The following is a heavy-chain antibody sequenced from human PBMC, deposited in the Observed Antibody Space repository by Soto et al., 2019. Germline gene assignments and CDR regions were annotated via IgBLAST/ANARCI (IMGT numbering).Heavy chain of an antibody. V-gene: IGHV3-23*01. CDR2: ISGSGGST. CDR1: GFTFSSYA. Sequence: GGSLRLSCAASGFTFSSYAMSWVRQAPGKGLEWVSAISGSGGSTYYADSVKGRFTISRDNSKNTLYLQMNSLRAEDTAVYYCAKFGGGSSNYYYYYYMDVWGKGTTVTVSS. CDR3: AKFGGGSSNYYYYYYMDV. J-gene: IGHJ6*03. D-gene: IGHD2-15*01.